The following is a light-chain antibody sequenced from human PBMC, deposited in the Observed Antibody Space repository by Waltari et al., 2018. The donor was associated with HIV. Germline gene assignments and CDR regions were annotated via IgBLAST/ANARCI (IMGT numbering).Light chain of an antibody. Sequence: QSVLTQPPSASGTPGQRVTISCSGSSSHIGSNYVYWYQQVPGTAPKLLLYRNNQRPSGVPDRFSGSKSGTSASLAISGLRSEDEADYYCASWDASLSGHYVFGPGTRVTVL. CDR2: RNN. CDR3: ASWDASLSGHYV. CDR1: SSHIGSNY. V-gene: IGLV1-47*01. J-gene: IGLJ1*01.